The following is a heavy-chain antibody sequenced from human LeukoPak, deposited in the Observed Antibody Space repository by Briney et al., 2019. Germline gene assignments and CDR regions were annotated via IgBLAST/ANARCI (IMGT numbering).Heavy chain of an antibody. V-gene: IGHV4-4*02. J-gene: IGHJ6*03. D-gene: IGHD3-9*01. Sequence: PSETLSLTCGVSGGSISSNNWWSWVRQPPGQGLEWIGEIYHSGSTNYNPSLKSRVTISVDTSKNQFSLKLSSVTAADTAVYYCARAYDILTGYYYYYYYYMDVWGKGTTVTVSS. CDR3: ARAYDILTGYYYYYYYYMDV. CDR1: GGSISSNNW. CDR2: IYHSGST.